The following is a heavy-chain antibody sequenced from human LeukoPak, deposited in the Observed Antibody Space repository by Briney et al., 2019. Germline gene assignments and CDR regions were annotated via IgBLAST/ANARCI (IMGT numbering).Heavy chain of an antibody. CDR3: AKEVLAVAGLFDY. CDR2: ISYDGSNK. D-gene: IGHD6-19*01. J-gene: IGHJ4*02. Sequence: GGSLRLSCAASGFTFSSYGMHWVRQAPGKGLEWVAVISYDGSNKYYADSVKGRFTISRDNSKNTLYLQMNSLRAEDTAVYYCAKEVLAVAGLFDYWGQGTLVTVSS. CDR1: GFTFSSYG. V-gene: IGHV3-30*18.